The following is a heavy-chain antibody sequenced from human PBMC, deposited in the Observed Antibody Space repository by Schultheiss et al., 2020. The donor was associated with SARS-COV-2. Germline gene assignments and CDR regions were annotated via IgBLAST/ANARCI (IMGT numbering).Heavy chain of an antibody. Sequence: GGSLRLSCAASGFTFSSYSMNWVRQAPGKGLEWVSAISGSGGSTYYADSVKGRFTISRDNSKNTLYLQMNSLRAEDTAVYYCAKDTRGYSSTLDYWGQGTLVTVPS. CDR1: GFTFSSYS. CDR2: ISGSGGST. CDR3: AKDTRGYSSTLDY. D-gene: IGHD6-13*01. J-gene: IGHJ4*02. V-gene: IGHV3-23*01.